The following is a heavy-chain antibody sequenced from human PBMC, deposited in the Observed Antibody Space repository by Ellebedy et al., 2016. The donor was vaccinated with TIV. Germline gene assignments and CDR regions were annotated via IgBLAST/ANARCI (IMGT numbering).Heavy chain of an antibody. CDR3: SGSFLGW. D-gene: IGHD3-10*01. CDR2: IKSKSNGGTT. CDR1: GFTFSDSW. J-gene: IGHJ4*02. V-gene: IGHV3-15*01. Sequence: GESLKISXAVSGFTFSDSWMAWVRQAPGRGLEWVGLIKSKSNGGTTDYTAPVKDRFTISRDDSKNTVYLQMNSLKIEDTAVYYCSGSFLGWWGRGTLVTVSA.